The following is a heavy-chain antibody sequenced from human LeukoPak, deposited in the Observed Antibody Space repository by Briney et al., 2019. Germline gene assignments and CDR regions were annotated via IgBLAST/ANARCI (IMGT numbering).Heavy chain of an antibody. CDR1: GGSISSYY. CDR3: ARGYYYYMDV. Sequence: SETLSLTCTVSGGSISSYYWSCLRQPPGKGLEWIGYIYYSGSTNYNPSLKSRVTISVDTSKNQFSLKRSSVTAADTAVYYCARGYYYYMDVWGKGTTVTVSS. J-gene: IGHJ6*03. CDR2: IYYSGST. V-gene: IGHV4-59*08.